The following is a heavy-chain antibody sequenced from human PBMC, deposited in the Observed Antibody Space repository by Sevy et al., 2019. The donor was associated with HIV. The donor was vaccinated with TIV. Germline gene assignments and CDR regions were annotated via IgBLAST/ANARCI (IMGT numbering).Heavy chain of an antibody. Sequence: GGSLRLSCAASGFTFSSYWMSWVRQAPGKGLEWVANIKQDGSEKYYVDSVKGRFTISGDNPKNSLYLQMSSLRAEVTAVYYCARGEYSGYEFDYWGQGTLVTVSS. CDR3: ARGEYSGYEFDY. D-gene: IGHD5-12*01. J-gene: IGHJ4*02. CDR2: IKQDGSEK. CDR1: GFTFSSYW. V-gene: IGHV3-7*01.